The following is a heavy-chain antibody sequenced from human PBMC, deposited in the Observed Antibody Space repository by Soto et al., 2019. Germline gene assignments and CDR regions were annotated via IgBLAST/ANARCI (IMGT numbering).Heavy chain of an antibody. V-gene: IGHV4-59*08. Sequence: PSETLSLTCTVSGGSISSYYWSWIRQPPGKGLEWIGYIYYSGSTNYNPSLKSRVTISVDTSKNQFSLKLSSVTAADTAVYYCARLGPPSYYFDYWGQGTLVTVSS. CDR2: IYYSGST. CDR3: ARLGPPSYYFDY. D-gene: IGHD2-15*01. J-gene: IGHJ4*02. CDR1: GGSISSYY.